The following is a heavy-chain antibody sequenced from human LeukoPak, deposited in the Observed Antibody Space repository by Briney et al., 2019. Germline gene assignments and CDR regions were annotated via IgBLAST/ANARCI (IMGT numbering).Heavy chain of an antibody. Sequence: PSQTLSLTCTVSGGSISSGDYYWSWIRQPPGKGLEWIVYIYYSGSTYYNPSLKSRVTISVDTSKNQFSLKLSSVTAADTAVYYCARVLYYYDSSGYYRRNDAFDIWGQGTMVTVSS. CDR1: GGSISSGDYY. V-gene: IGHV4-30-4*08. D-gene: IGHD3-22*01. CDR3: ARVLYYYDSSGYYRRNDAFDI. J-gene: IGHJ3*02. CDR2: IYYSGST.